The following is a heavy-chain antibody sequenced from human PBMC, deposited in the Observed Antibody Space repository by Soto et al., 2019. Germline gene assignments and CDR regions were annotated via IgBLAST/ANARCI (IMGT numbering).Heavy chain of an antibody. CDR3: ARGSGSYPPDYYYYSYMDV. CDR1: GFTVSSNY. V-gene: IGHV3-53*01. D-gene: IGHD3-10*01. CDR2: IYSGGST. Sequence: GGSLRLSCAASGFTVSSNYMSWVRQAPGKGLEWVSVIYSGGSTYYADSVKGRFTISRDNSKNTLYLQMNSLRAEDTAVYYCARGSGSYPPDYYYYSYMDVWGKGTTVTVSS. J-gene: IGHJ6*03.